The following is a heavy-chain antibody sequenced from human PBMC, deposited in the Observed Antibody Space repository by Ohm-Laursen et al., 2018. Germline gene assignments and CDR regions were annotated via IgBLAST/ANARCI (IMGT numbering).Heavy chain of an antibody. V-gene: IGHV4-59*01. Sequence: SETLSLTCTVSGGSISSYYWSWIRQPPGKGLEWIGYIYYTGLTNYNPSLMSRLTISLDTSTNQFSLKLNSVTAADTAVYFCAREDSYGLAFDHWGQGTLVSVSS. CDR1: GGSISSYY. D-gene: IGHD5-18*01. CDR3: AREDSYGLAFDH. CDR2: IYYTGLT. J-gene: IGHJ4*02.